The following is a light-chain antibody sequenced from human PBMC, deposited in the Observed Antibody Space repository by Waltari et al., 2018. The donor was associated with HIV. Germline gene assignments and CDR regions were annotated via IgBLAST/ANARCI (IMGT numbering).Light chain of an antibody. CDR2: DVT. CDR1: SSDGGGYKY. V-gene: IGLV2-11*01. Sequence: QSALTQPRSVSGSPGQSVTISCTGTSSDGGGYKYVSWYPQHPAKAPKLMIYDVTKRPSGVPDRFSGSKSVNTASLTISGLEAEDEADYYCCSYAGSYTLVFGGGTKLTVL. CDR3: CSYAGSYTLV. J-gene: IGLJ3*02.